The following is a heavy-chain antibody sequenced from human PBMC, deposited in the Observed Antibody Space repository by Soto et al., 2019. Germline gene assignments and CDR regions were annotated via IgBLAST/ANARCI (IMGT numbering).Heavy chain of an antibody. Sequence: QVQLQESGPGLVKPSETLSLTCTVSGGSISSYYWSWIRQPPGKGLEWIGYIYYSGSTNYNPSLKRQITKSVDTAKNPFSLKLSSGTAADTAVYYCARRYGSSFDYWGQGTLVTVSS. V-gene: IGHV4-59*08. CDR2: IYYSGST. J-gene: IGHJ4*02. D-gene: IGHD6-13*01. CDR3: ARRYGSSFDY. CDR1: GGSISSYY.